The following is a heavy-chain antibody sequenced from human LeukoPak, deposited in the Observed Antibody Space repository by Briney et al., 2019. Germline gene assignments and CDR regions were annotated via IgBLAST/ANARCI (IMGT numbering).Heavy chain of an antibody. D-gene: IGHD2-21*02. CDR2: TYYRSTWYN. Sequence: SQTLSLTCAISGDSVSSNSVTWNWIRQSPSRGLEWLGRTYYRSTWYNDYAVSVRGRITVNPDTSKNQFSLHLNSVTPEDTAVYYCARRLTQCDCFDPWGQGILVTVSS. CDR1: GDSVSSNSVT. V-gene: IGHV6-1*01. J-gene: IGHJ5*02. CDR3: ARRLTQCDCFDP.